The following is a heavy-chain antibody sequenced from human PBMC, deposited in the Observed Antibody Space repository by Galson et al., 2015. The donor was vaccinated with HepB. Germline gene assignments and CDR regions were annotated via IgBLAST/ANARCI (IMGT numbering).Heavy chain of an antibody. CDR1: GYTFTSYY. D-gene: IGHD4-23*01. CDR2: INPSGGST. J-gene: IGHJ2*01. Sequence: SVKVSCKASGYTFTSYYMHWVRQAPGQGLEWMGIINPSGGSTSYAQKFQGRVTMTRDTSTSTVYMELSSLRSEDTAVYYCARDRGYGGSSGYWYFDLWGRGTLVTVSS. V-gene: IGHV1-46*01. CDR3: ARDRGYGGSSGYWYFDL.